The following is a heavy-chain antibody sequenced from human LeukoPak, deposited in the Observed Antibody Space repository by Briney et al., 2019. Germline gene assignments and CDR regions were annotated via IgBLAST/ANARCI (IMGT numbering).Heavy chain of an antibody. CDR2: ISYSGST. CDR3: AREVGSSIAPPH. V-gene: IGHV4-39*01. D-gene: IGHD6-6*01. Sequence: SETLFLTCTVSGASISTSDYYWGWIRQPPGKGLEWIGSISYSGSTYYNPSLKSRVTISVDTSKNQFSLRLSSVTAADTAVYYCAREVGSSIAPPHWGQGTLVTVSS. CDR1: GASISTSDYY. J-gene: IGHJ4*02.